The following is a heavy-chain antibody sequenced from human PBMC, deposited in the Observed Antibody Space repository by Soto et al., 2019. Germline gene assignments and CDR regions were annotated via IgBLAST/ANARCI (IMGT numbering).Heavy chain of an antibody. CDR1: GGTFSSYA. CDR3: ARGYYYGSGSYSYYYYYGMDV. Sequence: SVKVSCKASGGTFSSYAISWVRQAPVQGLEWMGGIIPIFGTANYAQKFQGRVTITADESTSTAYMELSSLRSEDTAVYYCARGYYYGSGSYSYYYYYGMDVWGQGTTGTVSS. CDR2: IIPIFGTA. D-gene: IGHD3-10*01. V-gene: IGHV1-69*01. J-gene: IGHJ6*02.